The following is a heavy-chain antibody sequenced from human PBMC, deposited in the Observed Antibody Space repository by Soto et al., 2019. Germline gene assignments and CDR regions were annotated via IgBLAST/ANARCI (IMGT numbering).Heavy chain of an antibody. Sequence: ELQLLESGGGLIQPGGSLRLSCAASGFTFSNCAMSWVRQPPGKGLEWVSGIGGSDGSTYYADSVKGRFTISRDNSKNTLYLQMNSLRAEDTAVYYCAKVNYDFWSCYYDYWGQGTLVTVSS. CDR3: AKVNYDFWSCYYDY. CDR1: GFTFSNCA. D-gene: IGHD3-3*01. J-gene: IGHJ4*02. CDR2: IGGSDGST. V-gene: IGHV3-23*01.